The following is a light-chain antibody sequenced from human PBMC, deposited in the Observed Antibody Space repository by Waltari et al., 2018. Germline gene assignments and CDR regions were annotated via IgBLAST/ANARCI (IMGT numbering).Light chain of an antibody. Sequence: DVVMPQFPPSLPATLGQPASISCSSSKTFVYSNGNTYLNWFQQRPGQTPRRLIYKVSNRDTGVQDRFSGSGSGTDFTLKISRVEAEDVGVYYCMQGTHWPRTFGQGTKVEIK. J-gene: IGKJ1*01. CDR1: KTFVYSNGNTY. CDR3: MQGTHWPRT. CDR2: KVS. V-gene: IGKV2-30*01.